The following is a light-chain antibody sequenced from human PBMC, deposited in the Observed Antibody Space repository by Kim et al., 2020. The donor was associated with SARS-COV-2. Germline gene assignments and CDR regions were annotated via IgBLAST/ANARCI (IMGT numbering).Light chain of an antibody. J-gene: IGLJ3*02. CDR1: TSDVGGYDY. CDR3: SSYTAQKTWV. V-gene: IGLV2-14*03. CDR2: DVS. Sequence: QSALTQPASVSASPGQSIALSCTGTTSDVGGYDYVSWYQQHPGKAPKLMIYDVSNRPSGVSNRFSGSKSGNTASLTISGLQAEDEADYYCSSYTAQKTWVFGGGTKLTVL.